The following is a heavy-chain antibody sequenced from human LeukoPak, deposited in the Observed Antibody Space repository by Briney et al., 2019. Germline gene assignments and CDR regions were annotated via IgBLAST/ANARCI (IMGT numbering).Heavy chain of an antibody. CDR3: ARDSYYDFWSGTDY. V-gene: IGHV3-30-3*01. D-gene: IGHD3-3*01. CDR2: ISYDGSNK. J-gene: IGHJ4*02. CDR1: GFTFSSYA. Sequence: HPGGSLRLSCAASGFTFSSYAMHWVRQAPGKGLEWVAVISYDGSNKYYADSVKGRFTISRDNAKNSLYLQMNSLRAEDTAVYYCARDSYYDFWSGTDYWGQGTLVTVSS.